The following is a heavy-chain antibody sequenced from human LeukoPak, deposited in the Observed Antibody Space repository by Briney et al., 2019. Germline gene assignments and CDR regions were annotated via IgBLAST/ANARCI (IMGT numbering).Heavy chain of an antibody. D-gene: IGHD3-9*01. CDR1: GYTFTGYY. CDR3: ARDYDILTGLYYFDY. CDR2: INPNSGGT. Sequence: ASVKVSCKASGYTFTGYYMHWVRQAPGQGPEWMGWINPNSGGTNYAQKFQGRVTMTRDTSISTAYMELSRLRSDDTAVYYCARDYDILTGLYYFDYWGQGTLVTVSS. J-gene: IGHJ4*02. V-gene: IGHV1-2*02.